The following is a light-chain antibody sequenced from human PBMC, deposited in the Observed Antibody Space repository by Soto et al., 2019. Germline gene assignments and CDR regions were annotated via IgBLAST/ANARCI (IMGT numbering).Light chain of an antibody. Sequence: IVLTQSPLSLPVIPGEPASISCRSSLSLLGTNGSNYLAWYLQKPGQSPQILIYLGSNRASGVPDRFSGSGSGTDFTLQISRVEAEDVGLYYCMQGLTSPLTFGGGTKVEIK. CDR1: LSLLGTNGSNY. J-gene: IGKJ4*01. CDR2: LGS. V-gene: IGKV2-28*01. CDR3: MQGLTSPLT.